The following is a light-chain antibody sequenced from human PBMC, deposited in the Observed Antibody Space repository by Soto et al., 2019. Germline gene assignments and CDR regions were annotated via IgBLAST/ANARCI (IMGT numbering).Light chain of an antibody. CDR3: QQLTGYQLA. CDR1: QGMSTY. CDR2: SAS. V-gene: IGKV1-9*01. Sequence: DIQLTQSPSFLSASVGDTVTITCRASQGMSTYFAWYQQKPGKVPKLLIRSASTLQSGVPPRFSGGGSGTEFTLTISTLQPDDYGSYYCQQLTGYQLAFGGGTNVEIK. J-gene: IGKJ4*01.